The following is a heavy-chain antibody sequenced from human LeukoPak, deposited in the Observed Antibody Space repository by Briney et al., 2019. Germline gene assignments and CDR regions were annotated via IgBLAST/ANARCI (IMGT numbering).Heavy chain of an antibody. CDR2: IGDSGEIE. Sequence: GGSLTLSCEASGLILRGHAMSWVRQAPGKGPEWVSGIGDSGEIERYADSVKGRFTISRDNFRNTVYLEMRSLRPEDTAVYYCAKGYSSGWTPFDYWGQGTQVTASS. V-gene: IGHV3-23*01. CDR1: GLILRGHA. J-gene: IGHJ4*02. CDR3: AKGYSSGWTPFDY. D-gene: IGHD6-19*01.